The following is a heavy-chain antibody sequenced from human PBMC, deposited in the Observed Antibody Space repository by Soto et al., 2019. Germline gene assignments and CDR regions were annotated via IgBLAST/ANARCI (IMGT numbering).Heavy chain of an antibody. CDR2: IYYSGST. Sequence: SETLSLTCTVSGGSISSYYWSWIRQPPGKGLEWIGYIYYSGSTNYNPSLKSRVTISVDTSKNQFSLKLSFVTAADTAVYYCARAGSIYDFWSGFPRVPAFDIWGQGTMVTVSS. CDR3: ARAGSIYDFWSGFPRVPAFDI. V-gene: IGHV4-59*01. J-gene: IGHJ3*02. CDR1: GGSISSYY. D-gene: IGHD3-3*01.